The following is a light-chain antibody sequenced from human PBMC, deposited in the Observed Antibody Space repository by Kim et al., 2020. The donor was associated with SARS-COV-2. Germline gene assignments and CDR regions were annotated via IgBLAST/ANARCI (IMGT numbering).Light chain of an antibody. Sequence: APGESATLSCRASQSISSSSLAWYQQKPGQAPRLLIYGASSRATGIPDRFSGSGSGTDFTLTISRLEPEDFAVYYCQQYGSSPLTFGGGTKVDIK. J-gene: IGKJ4*01. CDR2: GAS. CDR1: QSISSSS. V-gene: IGKV3-20*01. CDR3: QQYGSSPLT.